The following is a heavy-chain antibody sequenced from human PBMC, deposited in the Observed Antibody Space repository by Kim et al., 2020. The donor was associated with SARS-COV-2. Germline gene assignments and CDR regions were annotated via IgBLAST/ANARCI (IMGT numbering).Heavy chain of an antibody. CDR1: GFPFSNVW. CDR2: IKSKTDGEAT. D-gene: IGHD6-13*01. Sequence: GGSLRLSCAASGFPFSNVWMSWVRQAPGKGLEWVVRIKSKTDGEATDYAAPVKGRFTMSRDDSKNTLYLQMNSLETEDTAVYYCTTLISAAGRGYWGQGTLVTVSS. J-gene: IGHJ4*02. V-gene: IGHV3-15*01. CDR3: TTLISAAGRGY.